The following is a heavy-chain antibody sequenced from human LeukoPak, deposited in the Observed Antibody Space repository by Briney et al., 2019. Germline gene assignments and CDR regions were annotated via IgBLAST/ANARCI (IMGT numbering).Heavy chain of an antibody. CDR3: ARRYDSSGYWNWFDP. V-gene: IGHV4-59*08. CDR1: GGSISSYY. Sequence: SETLSLTCTVSGGSISSYYWSWVRQPPGKGLEWVGYIYYSGSTNYNASLKSRVTISVDTSKNQFSLKLSSVTAADTAVYYCARRYDSSGYWNWFDPWGQGTLVTVSS. J-gene: IGHJ5*02. CDR2: IYYSGST. D-gene: IGHD3-22*01.